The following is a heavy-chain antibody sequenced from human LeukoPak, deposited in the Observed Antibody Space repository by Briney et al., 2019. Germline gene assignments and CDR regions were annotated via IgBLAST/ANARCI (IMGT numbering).Heavy chain of an antibody. V-gene: IGHV1-2*02. CDR2: INTNSGGT. D-gene: IGHD3-3*01. CDR1: RYTFSGYY. J-gene: IGHJ4*02. CDR3: ASSRFLEWLYLLDY. Sequence: ASVKVSCKASRYTFSGYYIHWVRQAPGQGLGWMGWINTNSGGTKYAQRFQGRVTMTRDTSISTAYMEVSRLRSDDTAVYFCASSRFLEWLYLLDYWGQGTLVTVSS.